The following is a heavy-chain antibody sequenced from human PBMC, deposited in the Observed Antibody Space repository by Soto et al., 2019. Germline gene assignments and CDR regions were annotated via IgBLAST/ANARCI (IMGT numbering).Heavy chain of an antibody. V-gene: IGHV4-30-4*01. CDR3: AGELSNSPEYFDF. D-gene: IGHD6-6*01. J-gene: IGHJ4*02. CDR1: GGSISSDYYY. CDR2: IYYSGRT. Sequence: SEPLSLTCTVSGGSISSDYYYWSWIRQPPGKGLEWIGYIYYSGRTAYNPSLKSRIIISIDTSKNQFSLSLNTLNAADTAVYYCAGELSNSPEYFDFWGLGTLVTVAS.